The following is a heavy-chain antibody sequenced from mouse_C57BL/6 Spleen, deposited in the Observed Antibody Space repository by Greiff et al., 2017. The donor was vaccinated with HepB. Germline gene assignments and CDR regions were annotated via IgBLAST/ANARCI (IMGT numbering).Heavy chain of an antibody. CDR1: GYAFSSYW. Sequence: VHLQQSGAELLKPGASVKFSCKASGYAFSSYWLNWVKQRPGKGLEWFGQIYPGDGDTNYNGKFKGKATLTADKASSTAYMQLSSLTSEDSAVYCCARRNDGYYFAYWGQGTMVTVSA. V-gene: IGHV1-80*01. J-gene: IGHJ3*01. CDR2: IYPGDGDT. CDR3: ARRNDGYYFAY. D-gene: IGHD2-3*01.